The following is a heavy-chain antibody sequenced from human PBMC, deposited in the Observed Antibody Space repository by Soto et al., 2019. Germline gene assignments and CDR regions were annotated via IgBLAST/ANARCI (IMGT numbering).Heavy chain of an antibody. V-gene: IGHV3-48*01. CDR3: ARGPSFWSGYWTTFDY. J-gene: IGHJ4*02. CDR2: ISSSSSTI. D-gene: IGHD3-3*01. CDR1: GFTFSSNS. Sequence: GGSLRLSCAASGFTFSSNSMNWVRQAPGKGLEWVSYISSSSSTIYYADSVKGRFTISRDNAKNSLYLQMNSLRAEDTAVYYCARGPSFWSGYWTTFDYWGQGTLVTVSS.